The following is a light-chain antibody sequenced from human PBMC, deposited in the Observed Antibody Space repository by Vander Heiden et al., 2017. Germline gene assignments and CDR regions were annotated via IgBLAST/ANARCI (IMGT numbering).Light chain of an antibody. V-gene: IGLV1-40*01. CDR1: RSHSGAGYD. J-gene: IGLJ2*01. CDR2: GNS. Sequence: QSVLTQPPSVSGAPGQSVTISCTGSRSHSGAGYDVHWYQQLPGTAPKRLIYGNSNRPSGVPDRFSGSKSGTSASLAITGLQAEDEADYYCQSYDSSLSGSVFGGGTKLTVL. CDR3: QSYDSSLSGSV.